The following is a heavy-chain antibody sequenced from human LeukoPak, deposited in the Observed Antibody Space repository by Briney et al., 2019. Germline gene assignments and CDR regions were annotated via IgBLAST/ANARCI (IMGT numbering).Heavy chain of an antibody. V-gene: IGHV3-48*01. Sequence: GGSLRLSCAAFGFTFSSYSMNWVRQAPGKGLEWISYISSSSSTIYYADSVKGRFTISRDNAKNSLYLQMNSLRAEDTVVYYCTREAVGDAFDIWGQGTMVTVSS. CDR3: TREAVGDAFDI. CDR1: GFTFSSYS. D-gene: IGHD6-19*01. J-gene: IGHJ3*02. CDR2: ISSSSSTI.